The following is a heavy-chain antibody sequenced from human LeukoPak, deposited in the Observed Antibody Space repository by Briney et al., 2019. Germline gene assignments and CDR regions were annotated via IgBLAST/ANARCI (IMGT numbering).Heavy chain of an antibody. CDR1: GFTFSSYS. V-gene: IGHV3-21*04. CDR3: AKLTYRIAAAGIDY. D-gene: IGHD6-13*01. J-gene: IGHJ4*02. CDR2: ISSSSSYI. Sequence: GGSLRLSCAASGFTFSSYSMNWVRQAPGKGLEWVSSISSSSSYIYYADSVKGRFTISRDNSKNTMYLQMHSLRAEDTAVYYCAKLTYRIAAAGIDYWGQGTLVTVSS.